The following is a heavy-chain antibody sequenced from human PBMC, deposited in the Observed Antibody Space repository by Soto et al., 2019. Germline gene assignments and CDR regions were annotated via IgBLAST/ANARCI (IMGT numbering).Heavy chain of an antibody. CDR2: INHSGST. J-gene: IGHJ5*02. D-gene: IGHD2-15*01. CDR1: GGSFSGYY. V-gene: IGHV4-34*01. CDR3: ARRSLRLGYCSGGSCPLGSWFDP. Sequence: QVQLQQWGAGLLKPSETLSLTCAVYGGSFSGYYWSWIRQPPGKGLEWIGEINHSGSTNYNPSLKSRVTISVDTSKNQFSLKLSSVTAADTAVYYCARRSLRLGYCSGGSCPLGSWFDPWGQGTLVTVSS.